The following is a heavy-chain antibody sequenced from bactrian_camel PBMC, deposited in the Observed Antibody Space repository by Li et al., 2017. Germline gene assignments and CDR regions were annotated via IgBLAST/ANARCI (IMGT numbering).Heavy chain of an antibody. D-gene: IGHD2*01. V-gene: IGHV3S42*01. Sequence: DVQLVESGGGSVQAGGSLRLSCANSGFTFCNYEMSWYRQAPGKEREFVSSITFDGSSTRYAASVKGRSTISHDNAKNTLYPQMNSLKPEDTAMYYCGGTTYRSFPVLVGGLMGLEHVMSYWSKGTQVTVS. J-gene: IGHJ7*01. CDR1: GFTFCNYE. CDR2: ITFDGSST.